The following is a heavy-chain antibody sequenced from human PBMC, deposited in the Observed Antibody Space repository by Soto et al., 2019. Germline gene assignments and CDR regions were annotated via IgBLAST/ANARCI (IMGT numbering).Heavy chain of an antibody. Sequence: QVPLVQSGAEVKKPGSSVKVSCKASGGTFSSYAISWVRQAPGQGLEWMGGIIPIFGTANYAQKFQGRVTITADESTSTAYMELSSLRSEDTAVYYCARGYGSGSYYYYYYGMDVWGQGTTVTVSS. V-gene: IGHV1-69*01. CDR2: IIPIFGTA. J-gene: IGHJ6*02. CDR1: GGTFSSYA. D-gene: IGHD3-10*01. CDR3: ARGYGSGSYYYYYYGMDV.